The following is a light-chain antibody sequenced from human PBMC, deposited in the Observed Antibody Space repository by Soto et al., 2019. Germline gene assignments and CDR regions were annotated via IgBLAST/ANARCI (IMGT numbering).Light chain of an antibody. V-gene: IGLV6-57*04. CDR2: ENS. CDR3: QSYDNTNVV. J-gene: IGLJ2*01. Sequence: NFMLTQPHSVSEFPGKTVTISCSRSSGNIASSYVQWYQQRPGSPPTTVIYENSQRPSGVPDRFSASIDSSSKSASLTISGLKTEDEADYYCQSYDNTNVVFGGGTKVTVL. CDR1: SGNIASSY.